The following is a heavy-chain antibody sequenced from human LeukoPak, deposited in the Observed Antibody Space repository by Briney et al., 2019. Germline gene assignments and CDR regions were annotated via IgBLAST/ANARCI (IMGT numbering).Heavy chain of an antibody. CDR1: GLIFINYA. D-gene: IGHD3-16*01. V-gene: IGHV3-23*01. CDR3: ARLCWGNQLAGFDS. Sequence: QSGGSLRLSCVASGLIFINYAMTWVRQAPGKGLEWVSSINSGSAGSTSYADPVRGRSTISRDNSKNTLYLQMNSLRAEDTAVYYCARLCWGNQLAGFDSWGQGTLVTVSS. J-gene: IGHJ4*02. CDR2: INSGSAGST.